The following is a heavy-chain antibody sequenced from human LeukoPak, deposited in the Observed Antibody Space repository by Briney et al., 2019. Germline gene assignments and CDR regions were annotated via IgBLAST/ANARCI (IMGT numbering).Heavy chain of an antibody. V-gene: IGHV3-7*03. Sequence: HAGGSLRLSCVVSGFTFSHYWMNWVRQAPGKGLEYVAYINPDGSGKNCVDSVKGRFSISRDNAQNTLFLQMNSLRAEDTALYYCARHGDFCFDNWGQGTPVTVS. CDR1: GFTFSHYW. CDR2: INPDGSGK. D-gene: IGHD4-17*01. J-gene: IGHJ4*02. CDR3: ARHGDFCFDN.